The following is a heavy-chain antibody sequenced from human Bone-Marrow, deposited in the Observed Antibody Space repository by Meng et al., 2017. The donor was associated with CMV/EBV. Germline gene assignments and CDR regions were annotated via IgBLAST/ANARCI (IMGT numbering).Heavy chain of an antibody. D-gene: IGHD1-7*01. CDR3: ARENGSTDWNYGTHFDY. J-gene: IGHJ4*02. Sequence: SVKVSCKASGGTFSSYAISWVRQAPGQGLEWMGGIIPILGIANYAQKFQGRVTITADKSTSTAYMELSSLRSEDTAVYYCARENGSTDWNYGTHFDYWGQGTLVTVSS. CDR1: GGTFSSYA. CDR2: IIPILGIA. V-gene: IGHV1-69*10.